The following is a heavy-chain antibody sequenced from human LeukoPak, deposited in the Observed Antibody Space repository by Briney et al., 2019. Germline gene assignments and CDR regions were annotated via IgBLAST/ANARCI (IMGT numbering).Heavy chain of an antibody. Sequence: SETLSLTCTVSGGSISSSSYYWGWIRQPPGKGLEWIGSIYYSGSTYYNPSLKSRVTISVDTSKNQFSLKLSSVTAADTAVYYCARRLAHSSSWYYFDYWGQGTLVTVSS. J-gene: IGHJ4*02. CDR1: GGSISSSSYY. D-gene: IGHD6-13*01. CDR3: ARRLAHSSSWYYFDY. CDR2: IYYSGST. V-gene: IGHV4-39*01.